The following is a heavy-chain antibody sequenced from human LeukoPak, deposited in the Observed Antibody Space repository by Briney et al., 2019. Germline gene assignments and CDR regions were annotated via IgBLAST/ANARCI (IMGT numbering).Heavy chain of an antibody. V-gene: IGHV4-34*01. CDR1: GGSLSGYS. Sequence: PSETLSLTCAVNGGSLSGYSWSWIRQPPGKGLEWIGEINHSGSTNYNASLTSRVTISADTSQNQFSLKLRSVTAADTAVYYCARVYVTVVRGGWFDPWGQGTLVTVSS. CDR2: INHSGST. J-gene: IGHJ5*02. D-gene: IGHD3-10*01. CDR3: ARVYVTVVRGGWFDP.